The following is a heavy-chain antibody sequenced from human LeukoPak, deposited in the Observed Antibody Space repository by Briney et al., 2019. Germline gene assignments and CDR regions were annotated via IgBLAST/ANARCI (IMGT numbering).Heavy chain of an antibody. CDR2: INTNTGNP. Sequence: GASVKVSCKASGYTFTSYAMNWVRQAPGQGLEWMGWINTNTGNPTYAQGFTGRFVFSLDTSVSTAYLQISSLKAEDTAVYYCARVERWFSSSSGVTFFDYWGQGTLVTVSS. CDR1: GYTFTSYA. V-gene: IGHV7-4-1*02. J-gene: IGHJ4*02. D-gene: IGHD6-13*01. CDR3: ARVERWFSSSSGVTFFDY.